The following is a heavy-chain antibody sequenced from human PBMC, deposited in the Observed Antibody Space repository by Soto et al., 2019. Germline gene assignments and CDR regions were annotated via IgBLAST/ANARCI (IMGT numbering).Heavy chain of an antibody. CDR3: AIGRGYDYGWFDS. Sequence: SETLSLTCAVYGGSFSGYYWSWIRQPPGKGLEWIGEINHSGSTNYNPSLKSRVTISVDTSKNQFSLKLSSVTAADTAVYYCAIGRGYDYGWFDSWGQGTLVTVSS. J-gene: IGHJ5*01. V-gene: IGHV4-34*01. CDR1: GGSFSGYY. D-gene: IGHD5-12*01. CDR2: INHSGST.